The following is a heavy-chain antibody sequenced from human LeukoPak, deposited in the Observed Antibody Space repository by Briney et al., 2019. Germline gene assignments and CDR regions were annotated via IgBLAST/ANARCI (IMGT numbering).Heavy chain of an antibody. CDR3: ARTKRSYGLEFDY. J-gene: IGHJ4*02. CDR2: IYYSGST. D-gene: IGHD5-18*01. Sequence: SETLSLTCTVSGGSISSGDYYWSWIRPPPGKGLEWIGYIYYSGSTYYNPSLKSRVTISVDTSKNQFSLKLSSVTAADTAVYYCARTKRSYGLEFDYWGQGTLVTVSS. CDR1: GGSISSGDYY. V-gene: IGHV4-30-4*01.